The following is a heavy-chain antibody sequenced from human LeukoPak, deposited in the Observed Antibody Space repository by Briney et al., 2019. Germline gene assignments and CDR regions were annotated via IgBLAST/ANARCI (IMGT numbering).Heavy chain of an antibody. CDR2: ISWNSGSI. J-gene: IGHJ4*02. D-gene: IGHD3-22*01. CDR3: AKDISEDYDSSGNFDY. V-gene: IGHV3-9*01. Sequence: GRSLRLSCAAPGFTFDDHAMHWVRQAPGKGLEWVSGISWNSGSIGYADSVKGRFTISRDNAKNSLYPQMNSLRAEDTALYYCAKDISEDYDSSGNFDYWGQGTLVTVSS. CDR1: GFTFDDHA.